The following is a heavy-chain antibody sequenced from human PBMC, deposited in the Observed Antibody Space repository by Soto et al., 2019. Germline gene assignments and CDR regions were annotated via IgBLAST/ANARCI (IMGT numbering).Heavy chain of an antibody. D-gene: IGHD5-12*01. J-gene: IGHJ6*02. CDR1: GGSISSSNW. CDR3: ARAGSGEWLRSGGMDV. Sequence: QVQLQESGPGLVKPSGTLSLTCAVSGGSISSSNWWSWVRQPPGKGLEWIGEIYHSGSTNYNPSLKSRVTISVEKSKNQFSLKLSSVTAADTAVYYCARAGSGEWLRSGGMDVWGQGTTVTVSS. CDR2: IYHSGST. V-gene: IGHV4-4*02.